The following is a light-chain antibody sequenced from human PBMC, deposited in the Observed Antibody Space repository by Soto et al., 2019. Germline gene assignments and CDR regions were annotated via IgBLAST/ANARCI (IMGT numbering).Light chain of an antibody. J-gene: IGLJ3*02. V-gene: IGLV2-8*01. CDR3: SSFTSSGTL. CDR2: EVN. Sequence: QSALTQPPSASGSPGQSVAISCTGTSSDVGGYNYVSWYQQHPGKAPKLMIYEVNKRPSGVPDRFSGSKSGNTASLTVSGLQAEDEADYYCSSFTSSGTLFGGGTKLTVL. CDR1: SSDVGGYNY.